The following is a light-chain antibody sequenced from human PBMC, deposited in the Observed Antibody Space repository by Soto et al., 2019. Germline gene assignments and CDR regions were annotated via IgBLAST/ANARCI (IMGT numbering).Light chain of an antibody. CDR3: QQYYSTPLI. CDR2: WAS. CDR1: QSVLYSSNNKNY. J-gene: IGKJ4*01. V-gene: IGKV4-1*01. Sequence: DIVMTQSPDSLAVSLGERATINCKSSQSVLYSSNNKNYLAWYQQKPGQPPKLLIYWASTRESGVPDRFSGSGSGKDFPPTLSSLQAEGGAVYYCQQYYSTPLIFGGGTKVEIK.